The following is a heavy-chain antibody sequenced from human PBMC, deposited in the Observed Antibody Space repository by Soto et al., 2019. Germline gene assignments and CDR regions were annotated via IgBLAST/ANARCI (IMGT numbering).Heavy chain of an antibody. CDR3: AREGASGFGMDV. D-gene: IGHD1-26*01. CDR1: GGSIRSYY. CDR2: IYTSGTT. J-gene: IGHJ6*02. V-gene: IGHV4-4*07. Sequence: QVQLQESGPGLAKPSETLSLTCTVSGGSIRSYYWSWIRQPAGKPLEWIGRIYTSGTTNYNPSLKSRVTRSVDTSKNQFSLNLSFVTAADAAVYYCAREGASGFGMDVWGQGTTVTVSS.